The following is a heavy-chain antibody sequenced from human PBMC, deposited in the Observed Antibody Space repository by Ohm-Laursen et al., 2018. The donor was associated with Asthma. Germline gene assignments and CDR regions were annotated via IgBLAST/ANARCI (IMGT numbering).Heavy chain of an antibody. CDR2: ISSDSIHT. CDR3: LVGSGSYGGLGY. CDR1: GFKFSDYY. D-gene: IGHD3-10*01. Sequence: SLRLSCTASGFKFSDYYMSWIRQALGKGLEYVSHISSDSIHTKYADSVKGRFTISRDNAKNSLYLQMNSLRAEDTAVYFCLVGSGSYGGLGYWGQGTLVTV. V-gene: IGHV3-11*06. J-gene: IGHJ4*02.